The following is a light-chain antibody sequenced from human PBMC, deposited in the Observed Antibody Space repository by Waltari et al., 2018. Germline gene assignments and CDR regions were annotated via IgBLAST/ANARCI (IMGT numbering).Light chain of an antibody. CDR2: DAS. Sequence: EIVLTQSPVTLSLSPGERATLSCRASQSVNSFLAWYQQRPGHTPRLLIYDASTRATGIPARFSGSGSGTDFTLTISSLEPEDFAVYYCQQRSDWPLTFGGGTKVEI. J-gene: IGKJ4*01. V-gene: IGKV3-11*01. CDR1: QSVNSF. CDR3: QQRSDWPLT.